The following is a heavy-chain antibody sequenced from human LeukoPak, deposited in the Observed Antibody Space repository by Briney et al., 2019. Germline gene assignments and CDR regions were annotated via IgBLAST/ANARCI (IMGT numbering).Heavy chain of an antibody. Sequence: SETLSLTCTVSGGSISSSSYYWGWIRQPPGKGLEWIGSIYYSGSTYYNPSLKSRVTISVDTSKNQFSLKLSSVTAAGTAVYYCARGGSGSYYPAWFDPWGQGTLVTVSS. CDR2: IYYSGST. CDR3: ARGGSGSYYPAWFDP. V-gene: IGHV4-39*01. D-gene: IGHD3-10*01. J-gene: IGHJ5*02. CDR1: GGSISSSSYY.